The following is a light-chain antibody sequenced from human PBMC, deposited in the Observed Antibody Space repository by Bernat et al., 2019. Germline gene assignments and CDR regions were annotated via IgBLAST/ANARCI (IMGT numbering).Light chain of an antibody. CDR3: AAWDDSLSGSWV. CDR1: SSDVGGYNY. V-gene: IGLV2-8*01. Sequence: QSALTQPPSASGSPGQSVTISCTGTSSDVGGYNYVSWYQQHPGKAPKLMIYEVSKRPSGVPDRFSGSKSGTSASLAISGLRSEDEADYYCAAWDDSLSGSWVFGGGTKLTVL. J-gene: IGLJ3*02. CDR2: EVS.